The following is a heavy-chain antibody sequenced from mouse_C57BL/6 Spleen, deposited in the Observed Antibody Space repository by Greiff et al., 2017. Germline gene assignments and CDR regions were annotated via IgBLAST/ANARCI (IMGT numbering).Heavy chain of an antibody. Sequence: EVKLVESGPGLVKPSQSLSLTCSVTGYSITSGYYWNWIRQFPGNKLEWMGYLSYDGSNNYNPSLKNRISITRDTSKNQFFLKLNSVTTEDTATYYCAREVVLRYYFDYWGQGTTLTVSS. V-gene: IGHV3-6*01. CDR2: LSYDGSN. D-gene: IGHD1-1*01. CDR1: GYSITSGYY. J-gene: IGHJ2*01. CDR3: AREVVLRYYFDY.